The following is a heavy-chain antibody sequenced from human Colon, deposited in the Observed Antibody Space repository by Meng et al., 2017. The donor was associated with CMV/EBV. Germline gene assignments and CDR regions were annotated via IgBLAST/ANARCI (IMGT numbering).Heavy chain of an antibody. CDR3: ETLYGSGDY. CDR1: GFTYSSYG. CDR2: IVGREDKT. Sequence: LGRSCAASGFTYSSYGMSWVRQARGKGLEWVSRIVGREDKTDCADSVKGRFTISRDNSKNALFLHMKSLRVDDRAIYYCETLYGSGDYWGQGTLVTVSS. V-gene: IGHV3-23*01. J-gene: IGHJ4*02. D-gene: IGHD3-10*01.